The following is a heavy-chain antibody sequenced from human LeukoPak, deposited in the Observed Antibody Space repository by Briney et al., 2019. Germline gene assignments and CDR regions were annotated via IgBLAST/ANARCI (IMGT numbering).Heavy chain of an antibody. J-gene: IGHJ3*02. D-gene: IGHD4-23*01. Sequence: SETLSLTCTVSGGSISSYYWSWIRQPPGKGLEWIGYIYYSGSTSYKPSLKSRVTISVLTSKNRFSLKLSSVTAADTAVYYCATLTGGDDAFDIWGQGTMVTVSS. CDR2: IYYSGST. CDR1: GGSISSYY. CDR3: ATLTGGDDAFDI. V-gene: IGHV4-59*01.